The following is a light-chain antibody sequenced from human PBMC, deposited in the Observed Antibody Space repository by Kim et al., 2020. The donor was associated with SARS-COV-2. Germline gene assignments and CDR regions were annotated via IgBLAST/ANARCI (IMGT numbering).Light chain of an antibody. Sequence: ASPGERATLSCRASQTVSGNLAWYQQKPGQAPRIVIYGASTRATGIPARFSGSGSGTEFTLTISSLQSEDFAVYYCQQYSHWPRTFGQGTKVDIK. CDR2: GAS. CDR1: QTVSGN. V-gene: IGKV3-15*01. J-gene: IGKJ1*01. CDR3: QQYSHWPRT.